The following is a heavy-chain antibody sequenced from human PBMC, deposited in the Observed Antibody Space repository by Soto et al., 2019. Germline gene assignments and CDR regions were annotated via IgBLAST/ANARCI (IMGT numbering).Heavy chain of an antibody. Sequence: QVHLVKSGGGVVQPGTSLRLSCVVSGFTLSNTGVHWVRQAPGKGLEWVAMISHDGFSQHYVDSVRGRFTISRDNSKNTLYLQMDSLRPEDTSVYYCAKDWGSSGWFNWFDSWGQGTLVIVSS. D-gene: IGHD6-13*01. CDR3: AKDWGSSGWFNWFDS. V-gene: IGHV3-30*18. J-gene: IGHJ5*01. CDR2: ISHDGFSQ. CDR1: GFTLSNTG.